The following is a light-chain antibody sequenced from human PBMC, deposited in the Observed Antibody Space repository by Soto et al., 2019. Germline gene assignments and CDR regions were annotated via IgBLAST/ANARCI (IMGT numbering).Light chain of an antibody. Sequence: QSVLTQPPSGSGAPGQRVTISCTGSSSNIGAGYDVHWYQQLPGTAPKLLIHGNNNRPSGVPDRFTGSKSGTSASLAITGRRAEDEADYYCQSYGTSLSGVVFGGGTKLTVL. V-gene: IGLV1-40*01. CDR2: GNN. CDR1: SSNIGAGYD. J-gene: IGLJ2*01. CDR3: QSYGTSLSGVV.